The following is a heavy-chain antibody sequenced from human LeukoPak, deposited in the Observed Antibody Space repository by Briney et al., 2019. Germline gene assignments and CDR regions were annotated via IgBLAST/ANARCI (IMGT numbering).Heavy chain of an antibody. D-gene: IGHD1-26*01. CDR3: ARDVGDYTNYYYGMDV. CDR1: GGSISSYY. Sequence: PSETLSLTCTVSGGSISSYYWSWIRQPAGKGLEWIRRIYTSGSTNYNPSLKSRVTMSVDTSKNQFSLKLSSVTAADTAVYYCARDVGDYTNYYYGMDVWGQGTTVTVSS. CDR2: IYTSGST. V-gene: IGHV4-4*07. J-gene: IGHJ6*02.